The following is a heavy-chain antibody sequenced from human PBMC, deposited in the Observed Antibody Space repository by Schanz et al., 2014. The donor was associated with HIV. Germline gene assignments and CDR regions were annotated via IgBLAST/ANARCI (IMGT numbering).Heavy chain of an antibody. V-gene: IGHV3-23*01. Sequence: EVHLLESGGGLVQPGGSLRLSCAASGFTFSSHAMTWVRQAPGKGLEWVSSISDGGDSTYYADSVKGRFTISRDNSKNTLSLQMNSLRADDTALYFCAKALASGFTKTFDPWGQGTLVTVSS. CDR1: GFTFSSHA. J-gene: IGHJ5*02. CDR2: ISDGGDST. CDR3: AKALASGFTKTFDP. D-gene: IGHD6-19*01.